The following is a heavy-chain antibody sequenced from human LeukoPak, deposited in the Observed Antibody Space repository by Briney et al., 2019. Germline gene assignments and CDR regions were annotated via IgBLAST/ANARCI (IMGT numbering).Heavy chain of an antibody. Sequence: SVKVSCKASGGTFSSYAISWVRQAPGQGLEWMGGIIPIFGTANYAQKFQGRVTITADESTSTAYMELSSLRSEDTAVYYCARVGYGETYYYYMDVWGKGTTVTISS. CDR3: ARVGYGETYYYYMDV. J-gene: IGHJ6*03. D-gene: IGHD4-17*01. CDR2: IIPIFGTA. V-gene: IGHV1-69*13. CDR1: GGTFSSYA.